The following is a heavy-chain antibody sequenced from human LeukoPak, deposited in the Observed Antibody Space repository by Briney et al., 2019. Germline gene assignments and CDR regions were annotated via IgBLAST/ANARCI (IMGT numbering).Heavy chain of an antibody. CDR2: INHSGST. Sequence: SETLSLTCAVYGGSFSGYYWSWIRQPPGKGLEWIGEINHSGSTNYNPSLKSRVTISVDTSKNQFSLKLSSVTAADTAVYYCAREKYSSGWPRFDYWGQGTLVTVSS. D-gene: IGHD6-19*01. CDR1: GGSFSGYY. CDR3: AREKYSSGWPRFDY. J-gene: IGHJ4*02. V-gene: IGHV4-34*01.